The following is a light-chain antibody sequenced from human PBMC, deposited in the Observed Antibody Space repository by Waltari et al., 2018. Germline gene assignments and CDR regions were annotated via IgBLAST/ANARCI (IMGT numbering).Light chain of an antibody. CDR1: QSVSHFSNNNNY. Sequence: DIVMTQSPDSLAVSLGERATINCKSSQSVSHFSNNNNYLAWYRQKPGQPPKLLLYWAFNRESGFPERFSGSGSATDFTLTISSVQAEDVAVYYCQQYYIAPYTFGQGTKLEIK. V-gene: IGKV4-1*01. J-gene: IGKJ2*01. CDR2: WAF. CDR3: QQYYIAPYT.